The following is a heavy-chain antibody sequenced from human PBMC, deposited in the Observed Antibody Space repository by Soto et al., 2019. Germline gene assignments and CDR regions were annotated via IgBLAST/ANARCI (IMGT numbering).Heavy chain of an antibody. D-gene: IGHD3-10*01. J-gene: IGHJ4*02. CDR1: GFTFDDYA. V-gene: IGHV3-9*01. CDR3: AKDTESNYYGSGSFDY. CDR2: ISWNSGSI. Sequence: EVQLVESGGGLVQPGRSLRLSCAASGFTFDDYAMHWVRQAPGKGLEWVSGISWNSGSIGYADSVKGRFTISRDNAKNSLYLQMNSLRAEDTALYYCAKDTESNYYGSGSFDYWGQGTLVTVSS.